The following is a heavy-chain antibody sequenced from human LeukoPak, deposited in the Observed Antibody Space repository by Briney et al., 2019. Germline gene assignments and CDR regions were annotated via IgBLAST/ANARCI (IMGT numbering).Heavy chain of an antibody. Sequence: GGSLRLSCAASGFTVSSNYMSWVRQAPGKGLEWVSVIYSGGSTYYADSVKGRFTISRDNSKNTLYLQMNSLRAEDTAVYYCARAVASIAARYYYMDVWGKGTTVTVSS. CDR3: ARAVASIAARYYYMDV. J-gene: IGHJ6*03. D-gene: IGHD6-6*01. CDR2: IYSGGST. CDR1: GFTVSSNY. V-gene: IGHV3-66*01.